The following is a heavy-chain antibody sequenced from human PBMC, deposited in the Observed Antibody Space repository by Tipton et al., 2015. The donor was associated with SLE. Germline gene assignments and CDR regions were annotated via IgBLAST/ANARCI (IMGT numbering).Heavy chain of an antibody. V-gene: IGHV1-46*01. J-gene: IGHJ4*02. Sequence: QLVQSGAEVKKPGASVKVSCKASGYTFTSYYMHWVRQAPGQGLEWMGIINPSGGATSYAQKFQGRVTMTRDTSTITVNMELSSLRSEDTAVYYCARGGSSGSSIAARPFDYWGQGTLVTVSS. CDR2: INPSGGAT. CDR1: GYTFTSYY. D-gene: IGHD6-6*01. CDR3: ARGGSSGSSIAARPFDY.